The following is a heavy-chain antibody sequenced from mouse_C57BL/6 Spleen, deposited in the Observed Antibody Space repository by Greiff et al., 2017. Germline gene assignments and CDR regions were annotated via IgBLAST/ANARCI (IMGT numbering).Heavy chain of an antibody. CDR2: IYPGSGST. V-gene: IGHV1-55*01. CDR1: GYTFTSYW. CDR3: ARKDYYDYDGFAY. J-gene: IGHJ3*01. D-gene: IGHD2-4*01. Sequence: VQLQQPGAELVKPGASVKMSCKASGYTFTSYWITWVKQRPGQGLEWIGDIYPGSGSTNYNEKFKSKATLTVDTSSSTAYMQLSSLTSEDSAVYYCARKDYYDYDGFAYWGQGTLVTVSA.